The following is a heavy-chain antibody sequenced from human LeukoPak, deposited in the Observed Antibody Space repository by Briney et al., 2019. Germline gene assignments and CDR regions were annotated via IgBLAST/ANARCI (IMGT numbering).Heavy chain of an antibody. V-gene: IGHV4-4*02. J-gene: IGHJ4*02. CDR2: IYHSGST. Sequence: SETLSLTCAVSGGSISSSNWWSWVRQPPGKGLEWIGEIYHSGSTNYNPSLKSRVTISVDKSKNQFSLKLSSVTAADTAVYYCARLGDYYDSTGYYRDYYFDLWGQGTLVTVSS. CDR1: GGSISSSNW. D-gene: IGHD3-22*01. CDR3: ARLGDYYDSTGYYRDYYFDL.